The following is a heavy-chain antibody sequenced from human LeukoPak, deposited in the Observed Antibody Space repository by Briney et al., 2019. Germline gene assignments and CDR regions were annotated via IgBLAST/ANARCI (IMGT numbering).Heavy chain of an antibody. CDR3: AKRGWYTNGAFDI. Sequence: GGSLRLSCAASGFTFSSYGMHWVRQAPGKGLEWVAFIRYDGSNKYYADSVKGRFTISRDNSKNTLYLQMNSLRAEDTAVYYCAKRGWYTNGAFDIWGQGTMVTVSS. V-gene: IGHV3-30*02. D-gene: IGHD2-15*01. J-gene: IGHJ3*02. CDR1: GFTFSSYG. CDR2: IRYDGSNK.